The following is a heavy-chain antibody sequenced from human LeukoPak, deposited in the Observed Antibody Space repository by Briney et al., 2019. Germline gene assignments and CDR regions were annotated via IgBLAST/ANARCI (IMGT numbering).Heavy chain of an antibody. CDR2: ISYDGSNK. V-gene: IGHV3-30*18. D-gene: IGHD5-12*01. CDR3: AKDVGVATILNDAFDI. CDR1: GFTFSSYG. J-gene: IGHJ3*02. Sequence: QSGGSLRLSCAASGFTFSSYGMHWVRQAPGKGLEWVAVISYDGSNKYYADSVKGRFTISRDNSKNTLYLQMNSLRAEDTAVYYCAKDVGVATILNDAFDIWGQGTMVTVSS.